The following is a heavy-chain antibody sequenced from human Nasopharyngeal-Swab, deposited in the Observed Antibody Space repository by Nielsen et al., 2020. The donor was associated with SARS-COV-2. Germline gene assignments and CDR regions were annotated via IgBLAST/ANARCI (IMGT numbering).Heavy chain of an antibody. J-gene: IGHJ4*02. V-gene: IGHV1-8*02. Sequence: ASVKVSCKASGYTFTSYGISWVRQAPGQGLEWMGWMNPNSGNTGYAQKFQGRVTMTRNTSISTAYMELSSLRSEDTAVYYCASTRRAVAGDATFDYWGQGTLVTVSS. CDR1: GYTFTSYG. CDR2: MNPNSGNT. D-gene: IGHD6-19*01. CDR3: ASTRRAVAGDATFDY.